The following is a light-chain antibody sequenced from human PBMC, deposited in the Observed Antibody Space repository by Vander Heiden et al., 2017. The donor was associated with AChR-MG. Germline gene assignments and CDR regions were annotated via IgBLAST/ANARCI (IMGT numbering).Light chain of an antibody. CDR1: RSASGY. CDR3: QQRSNWPRIT. Sequence: EIVLTQSPATLSLSPGEGATLSCRASRSASGYLAWYQQKPGQAPRLLIYDASNRATGIPARFSGSGSVTDFTLTISSLEPEDFAVYYCQQRSNWPRITFGQGTRLEIK. CDR2: DAS. V-gene: IGKV3-11*01. J-gene: IGKJ5*01.